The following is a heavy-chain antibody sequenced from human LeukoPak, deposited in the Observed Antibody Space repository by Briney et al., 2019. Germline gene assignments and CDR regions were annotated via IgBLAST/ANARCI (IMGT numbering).Heavy chain of an antibody. CDR2: INPSGGST. CDR1: GGTFSSYA. J-gene: IGHJ5*02. D-gene: IGHD2-15*01. V-gene: IGHV1-46*01. Sequence: ASVKVSCKASGGTFSSYAISWVRQAPGQGLEWMGIINPSGGSTSYAQKFQGRVTMTRDTSTSTVYMELSSLRSEDTAVYYCARLACSGGSCYPNWFDPWGQGTLVTVSS. CDR3: ARLACSGGSCYPNWFDP.